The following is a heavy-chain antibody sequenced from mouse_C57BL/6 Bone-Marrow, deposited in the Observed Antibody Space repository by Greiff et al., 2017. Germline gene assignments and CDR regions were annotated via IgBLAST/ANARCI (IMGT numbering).Heavy chain of an antibody. V-gene: IGHV5-4*03. CDR3: ARASDYCGSSPDY. CDR2: ISDGGSYT. CDR1: GFTFSSYA. Sequence: EVKLQESGGGLVKPGGSLTLSCAASGFTFSSYAMSWVRQTPEKRLEWVATISDGGSYTYYPDNVKGRFTISRDNAKNNLYLQMNHLKSEDTAMYYCARASDYCGSSPDYWGQGTTLTVSS. J-gene: IGHJ2*01. D-gene: IGHD1-1*01.